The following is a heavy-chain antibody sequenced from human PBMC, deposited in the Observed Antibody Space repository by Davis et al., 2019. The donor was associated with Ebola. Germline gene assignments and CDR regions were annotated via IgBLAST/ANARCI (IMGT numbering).Heavy chain of an antibody. J-gene: IGHJ4*02. V-gene: IGHV3-33*01. D-gene: IGHD6-13*01. CDR2: IWYDGSNK. CDR3: ARDWSSSWYQRYFDY. Sequence: GGSLRLSCAASGFTFSSYGMHWVRQAPGKGLEWVAVIWYDGSNKYYADSVKGRFTISRDNSKNTLYLQMNSLRAEDTAVYYCARDWSSSWYQRYFDYWGQGTLVTVSS. CDR1: GFTFSSYG.